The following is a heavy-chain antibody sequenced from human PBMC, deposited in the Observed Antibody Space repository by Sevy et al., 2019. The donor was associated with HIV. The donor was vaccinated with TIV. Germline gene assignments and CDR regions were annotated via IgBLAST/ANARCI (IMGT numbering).Heavy chain of an antibody. CDR1: GFTFSSYA. CDR2: ISYDGSNK. CDR3: ARDYCSGGSCYSGYFQH. J-gene: IGHJ1*01. V-gene: IGHV3-30-3*01. Sequence: GESLKISCAASGFTFSSYAMHWVRQAPGKGLEWVAVISYDGSNKYYADSVKGRFTISRDNSKNTLYLQMNSLRAEDTAVYYCARDYCSGGSCYSGYFQHWGQGTLVTVSS. D-gene: IGHD2-15*01.